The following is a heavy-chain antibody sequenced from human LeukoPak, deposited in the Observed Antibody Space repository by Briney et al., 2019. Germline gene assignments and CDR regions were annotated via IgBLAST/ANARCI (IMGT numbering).Heavy chain of an antibody. V-gene: IGHV1-3*01. D-gene: IGHD2-15*01. CDR1: GYTFTSYV. CDR2: ITAGNGNT. CDR3: ARDSGEYYFDY. J-gene: IGHJ4*02. Sequence: ASVKVSCKASGYTFTSYVVHWVRQTPGQRPEWMGWITAGNGNTKYSQKFQGRVTITRDTSASTAYMELSSLRSEDTAVYYCARDSGEYYFDYWGQGTLVAVSS.